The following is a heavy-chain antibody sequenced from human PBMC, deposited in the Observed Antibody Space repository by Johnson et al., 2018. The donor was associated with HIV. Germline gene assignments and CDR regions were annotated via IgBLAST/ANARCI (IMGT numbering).Heavy chain of an antibody. CDR3: AKDISGYGDSVDDAFDI. CDR2: IYSGGST. CDR1: GFTFDDYG. Sequence: VRLVETGGGLIQPGGSLRLSCAASGFTFDDYGMSWVRQAPGQGLEWVSVIYSGGSTYYADSVKGRFTISRDNSKNTLYLQMNSLRAEDTAVYYCAKDISGYGDSVDDAFDIWGQGTMVTVSS. V-gene: IGHV3-53*02. J-gene: IGHJ3*02. D-gene: IGHD4-17*01.